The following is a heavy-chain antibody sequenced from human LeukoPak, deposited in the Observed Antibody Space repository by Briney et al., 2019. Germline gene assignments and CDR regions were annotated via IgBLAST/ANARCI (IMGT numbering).Heavy chain of an antibody. Sequence: SGPTLAKPTQTRTLTHTFSGLSLRTSGVGVGWVRQPPGKALVWLALIYWDDDKRYSSSLKSMLTNTKNTSKNPVVYTMTSMDPVGTATYYCARGSERTFDYWGQGTLVTVSS. D-gene: IGHD3-10*01. CDR3: ARGSERTFDY. CDR2: IYWDDDK. J-gene: IGHJ4*02. V-gene: IGHV2-5*02. CDR1: GLSLRTSGVG.